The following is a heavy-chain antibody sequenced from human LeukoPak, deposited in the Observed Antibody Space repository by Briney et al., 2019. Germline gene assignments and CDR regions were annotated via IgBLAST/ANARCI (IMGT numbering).Heavy chain of an antibody. D-gene: IGHD6-19*01. V-gene: IGHV3-64*01. CDR3: ARVSGWYWFDQ. CDR2: ISSNGRTT. CDR1: GYTFSSYA. Sequence: GGXXRLSCVASGYTFSSYALHWVRQAPGKGLEYVSAISSNGRTTFYANSVKGRFTISRDNSKNTLYLQMGSLRAEDTAVYYCARVSGWYWFDQWGQGTLVTVSS. J-gene: IGHJ5*02.